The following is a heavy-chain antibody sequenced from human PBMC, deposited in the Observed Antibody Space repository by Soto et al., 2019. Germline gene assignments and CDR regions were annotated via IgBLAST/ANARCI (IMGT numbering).Heavy chain of an antibody. Sequence: ASVKVSCKASGYTFTSYGISWLRQAPGQGLEWMGWISAYNGNTNYAQKLQGRVNMTTDTSTSTGYMELRSLRSDDTAVYYCARDLRIFPNWFDPWGQGTLVTVSS. J-gene: IGHJ5*02. CDR3: ARDLRIFPNWFDP. V-gene: IGHV1-18*01. CDR1: GYTFTSYG. CDR2: ISAYNGNT.